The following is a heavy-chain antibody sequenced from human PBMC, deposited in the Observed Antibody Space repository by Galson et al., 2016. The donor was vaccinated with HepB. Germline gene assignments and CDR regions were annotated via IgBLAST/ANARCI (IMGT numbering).Heavy chain of an antibody. CDR1: GFIVDDNY. J-gene: IGHJ4*02. Sequence: SLRLSCAVSGFIVDDNYLSWVRQAPGKGLEWVSVVYGGGRTFYPDSGKGRFTISRDNSKNMVFLQMNSLRAKDTAVYYCSRKDYVRGVDYWGQGTLVTVSS. CDR3: SRKDYVRGVDY. V-gene: IGHV3-53*01. CDR2: VYGGGRT. D-gene: IGHD3-10*02.